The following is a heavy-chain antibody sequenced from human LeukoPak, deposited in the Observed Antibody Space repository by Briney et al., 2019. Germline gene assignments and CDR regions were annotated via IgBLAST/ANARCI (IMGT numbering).Heavy chain of an antibody. CDR2: VSHTGSS. CDR3: AREGYGDSGWFDP. V-gene: IGHV4-30-2*01. J-gene: IGHJ5*02. CDR1: GDYISSGGYS. Sequence: SETLSLTCAVSGDYISSGGYSWSWIRQPPGKGLEWNGYVSHTGSSNYNPSLKSRVTISVDRSKNQFSLNLSSVTAADTAVYYCAREGYGDSGWFDPWGQGTLVTVSS. D-gene: IGHD4-17*01.